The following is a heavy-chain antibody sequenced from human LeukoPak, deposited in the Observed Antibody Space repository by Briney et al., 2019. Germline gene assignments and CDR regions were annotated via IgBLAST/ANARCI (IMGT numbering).Heavy chain of an antibody. CDR2: ISGSGTTT. D-gene: IGHD3-16*01. Sequence: GGSLRLSYAASGFNFRSYGMSWVRQAPGKGLEWVSTISGSGTTTHYAESVKGRFTITRDNSENMVFLQMSSLRVEDTAIYYCVRLRSADYWGQGTLVTVSS. CDR3: VRLRSADY. CDR1: GFNFRSYG. V-gene: IGHV3-23*01. J-gene: IGHJ4*02.